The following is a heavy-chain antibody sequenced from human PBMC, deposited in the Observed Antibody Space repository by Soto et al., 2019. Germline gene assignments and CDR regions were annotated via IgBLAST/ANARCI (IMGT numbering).Heavy chain of an antibody. J-gene: IGHJ4*02. CDR1: GGTFGTYT. D-gene: IGHD5-18*01. Sequence: QVQLVQSGAEVKKPGSSVKVSCKASGGTFGTYTISWVRQAPGQGRAWMGRIIPYLDITDYAQKFQGRFTIAADRSTTTAYMELNSLRSEDTAVYFCARDTTYWGQGTLVTVSS. CDR3: ARDTTY. V-gene: IGHV1-69*02. CDR2: IIPYLDIT.